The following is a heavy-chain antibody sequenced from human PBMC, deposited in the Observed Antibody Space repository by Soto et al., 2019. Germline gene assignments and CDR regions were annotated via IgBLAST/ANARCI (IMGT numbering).Heavy chain of an antibody. CDR2: IIPIFGPA. CDR1: GGTFSSHS. D-gene: IGHD1-1*01. J-gene: IGHJ6*02. CDR3: ATGSFTSTGGRIGYHYNAMDV. V-gene: IGHV1-69*13. Sequence: LVKVSCKSSGGTFSSHSINWVRQAPGQGLEWTGGIIPIFGPANFAKKFQGRVTITADESTTTAYMELSTLTSEDTAVYYCATGSFTSTGGRIGYHYNAMDVWGQGTTVTVSS.